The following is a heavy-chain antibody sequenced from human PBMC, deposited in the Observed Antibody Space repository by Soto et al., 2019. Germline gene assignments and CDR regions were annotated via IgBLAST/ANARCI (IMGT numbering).Heavy chain of an antibody. D-gene: IGHD3-9*01. CDR1: GFTFSSYA. J-gene: IGHJ6*02. Sequence: QVQLVESGGGVVQPGRSLRLSCAASGFTFSSYAMHWVRQAPGKGLEWVAVISYDGSNKYYADSVKGRFTISRDNSKNTLYLQMNSLRAEDTAVYYCARDQGSYYDILTGYSGLYGMDVWGQGTTVTVSS. V-gene: IGHV3-30-3*01. CDR3: ARDQGSYYDILTGYSGLYGMDV. CDR2: ISYDGSNK.